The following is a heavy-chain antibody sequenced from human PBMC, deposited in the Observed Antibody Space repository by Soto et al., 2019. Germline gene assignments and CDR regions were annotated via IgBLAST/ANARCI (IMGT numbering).Heavy chain of an antibody. V-gene: IGHV2-5*02. CDR3: AHKGFGYYYDSSGSYLAEAGYDAFDI. D-gene: IGHD3-22*01. CDR2: IYWDDDK. Sequence: QITLKESGPTLVKPTQTLTLTCTFYGFSLSTSGVGVGWIRQPPEKALEWLALIYWDDDKRYSPSLKSRLTIPKDTSKNQVVLTMTTMHPVDTATYRCAHKGFGYYYDSSGSYLAEAGYDAFDIWGQGTMVTVSS. CDR1: GFSLSTSGVG. J-gene: IGHJ3*02.